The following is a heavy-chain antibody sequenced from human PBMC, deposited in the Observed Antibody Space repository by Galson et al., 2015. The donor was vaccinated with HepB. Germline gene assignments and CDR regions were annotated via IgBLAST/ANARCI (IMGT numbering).Heavy chain of an antibody. D-gene: IGHD3-10*01. CDR3: ARDAGRYRGVTTY. V-gene: IGHV1-69*04. Sequence: SGGTFSSYTISWVRQAPGQGLEWMGRIIPILGIANYAQKFQGRVTITRDTSASTAYMELSSLRSEDTAVYYCARDAGRYRGVTTYWGQGTLVTVSS. CDR2: IIPILGIA. CDR1: GGTFSSYT. J-gene: IGHJ4*02.